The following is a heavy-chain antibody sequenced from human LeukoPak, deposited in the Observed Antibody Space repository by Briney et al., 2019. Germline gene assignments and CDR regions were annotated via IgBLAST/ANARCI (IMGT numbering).Heavy chain of an antibody. CDR2: ISYDGSNK. CDR1: GVTFSSYG. Sequence: GGSLRLSCAASGVTFSSYGMHWVRQAPGKGLEWVAVISYDGSNKYYADSVKGRFTISRDNSKNTLCLQMSSLRAEDTAVYYCAKGFYDSSAWGQGTLVTVSS. CDR3: AKGFYDSSA. J-gene: IGHJ4*02. D-gene: IGHD3-22*01. V-gene: IGHV3-30*18.